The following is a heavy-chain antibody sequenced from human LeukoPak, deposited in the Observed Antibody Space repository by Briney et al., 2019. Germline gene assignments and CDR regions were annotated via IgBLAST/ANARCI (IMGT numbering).Heavy chain of an antibody. J-gene: IGHJ3*02. CDR1: GFTFSSYS. CDR3: AKDVTDDYDSSDDAFDI. D-gene: IGHD3-22*01. V-gene: IGHV3-48*01. CDR2: ISGSSSTT. Sequence: GGSLRLSCAASGFTFSSYSMNWVRQTPGKGLEWVSDISGSSSTTHYADSVKGRFTISRDNAKNSLYLQMNSLRAEDTALYYCAKDVTDDYDSSDDAFDIWGQGTMVTVSS.